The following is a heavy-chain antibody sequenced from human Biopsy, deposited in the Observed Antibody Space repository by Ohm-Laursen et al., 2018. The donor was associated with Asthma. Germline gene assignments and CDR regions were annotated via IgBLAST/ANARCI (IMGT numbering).Heavy chain of an antibody. CDR3: ARRSYNWDDIDS. D-gene: IGHD1-1*01. V-gene: IGHV1-18*01. Sequence: SSVKVSCKASDYIFPRYYISWVRQAPGQGLEWVGWISVYNGDTNSAQKLQDRVTLTTDTYTDTAYMELRSLRSDDTAVYYCARRSYNWDDIDSWGQGTLVTVSS. CDR1: DYIFPRYY. J-gene: IGHJ4*02. CDR2: ISVYNGDT.